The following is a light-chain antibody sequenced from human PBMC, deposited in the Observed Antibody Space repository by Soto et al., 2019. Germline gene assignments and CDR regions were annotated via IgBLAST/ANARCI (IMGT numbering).Light chain of an antibody. CDR2: GAS. CDR1: QNINKW. V-gene: IGKV1-17*01. J-gene: IGKJ1*01. Sequence: DIQMTQSPSTLSASVGDRVVITCRASQNINKWLAWYQQKPGKVPKRLIYGASNLQTGVPSRFSGSGSGTEFTLTITSLQPEDFATYFCLQHSSYPRTFGQGTKVDIK. CDR3: LQHSSYPRT.